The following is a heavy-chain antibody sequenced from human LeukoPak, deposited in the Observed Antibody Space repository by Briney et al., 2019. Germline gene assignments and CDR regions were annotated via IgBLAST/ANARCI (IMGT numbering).Heavy chain of an antibody. V-gene: IGHV1-18*01. CDR1: GYTFTTYG. Sequence: ASVKVSCKASGYTFTTYGLSWGRQAPGQGLEWMGWISAYNGNTNYAQKLQGRVTMTTDTSTTTAYMELRSLRSDDTAVYYCVREGGSSGYYFFHYWGQGTLVTVSS. D-gene: IGHD3-22*01. CDR2: ISAYNGNT. J-gene: IGHJ4*02. CDR3: VREGGSSGYYFFHY.